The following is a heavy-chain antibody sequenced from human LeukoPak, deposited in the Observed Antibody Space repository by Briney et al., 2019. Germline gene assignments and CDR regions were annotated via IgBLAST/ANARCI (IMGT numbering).Heavy chain of an antibody. Sequence: PGGCLRLACATSGLTVSSTYMSSVRQAPGRGLGWVSVIYSGGSTCYADSGKGRFTTSRDNSKNTLYLQMNSLRAEDTAVYYCSRGDSNYGAYYFDYWGQGTLVTVSS. CDR3: SRGDSNYGAYYFDY. CDR2: IYSGGST. J-gene: IGHJ4*02. V-gene: IGHV3-53*01. D-gene: IGHD4-11*01. CDR1: GLTVSSTY.